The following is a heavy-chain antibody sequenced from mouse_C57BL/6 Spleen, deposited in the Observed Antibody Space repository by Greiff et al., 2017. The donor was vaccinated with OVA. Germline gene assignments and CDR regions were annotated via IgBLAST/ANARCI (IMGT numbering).Heavy chain of an antibody. D-gene: IGHD3-3*01. CDR1: SYW. CDR3: ARGGLALDY. Sequence: SYWMHWVKQRPIQGLEWIGNIDPSDSETHYIQKFKDKATLTVDKSSSTAYMQLSSLTSEDSAVYYCARGGLALDYWGQGTTLTVSS. V-gene: IGHV1-52*01. CDR2: IDPSDSET. J-gene: IGHJ2*01.